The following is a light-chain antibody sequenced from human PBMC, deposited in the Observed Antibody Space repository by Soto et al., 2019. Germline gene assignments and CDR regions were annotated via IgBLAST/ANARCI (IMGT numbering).Light chain of an antibody. CDR2: WAS. Sequence: DIVMTQSPDSLAVSLGERATINCKSSQSVLYSSNNKNYLAWYQRKPGQPPKLLISWASTRETGVPDRFSGSGSGADFTLTISSLQAEDVAVYYCQQYYATPQTFGQGTKVEIK. J-gene: IGKJ1*01. V-gene: IGKV4-1*01. CDR1: QSVLYSSNNKNY. CDR3: QQYYATPQT.